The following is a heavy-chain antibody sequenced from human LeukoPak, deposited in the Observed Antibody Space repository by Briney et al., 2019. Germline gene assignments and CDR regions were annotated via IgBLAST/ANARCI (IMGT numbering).Heavy chain of an antibody. V-gene: IGHV1-18*01. J-gene: IGHJ4*02. D-gene: IGHD2-2*01. CDR1: GYTFTSYG. CDR3: ARRFGDSTSLDY. CDR2: ISAYNGNT. Sequence: ASVKVSCKASGYTFTSYGISWVRQAPGQGLEWMGWISAYNGNTNYAQKLQGRVTMTTDTSTSTDYMELRSLRSDDTAVYYCARRFGDSTSLDYWGQGTLVTVSS.